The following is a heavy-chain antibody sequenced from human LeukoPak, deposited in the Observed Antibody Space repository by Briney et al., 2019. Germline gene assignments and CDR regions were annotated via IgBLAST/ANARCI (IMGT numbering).Heavy chain of an antibody. CDR1: GYTFTSYY. J-gene: IGHJ6*02. D-gene: IGHD6-13*01. CDR2: INPSGGST. Sequence: ASVKVSCKASGYTFTSYYMHWVRLAPGQGLEWMGIINPSGGSTSYAQKFQGRVTMTRDTSTSTVYMELSSLRAEDTAVYYCAKDRGAAAGTSRYGMDVWGQGTTVTVSS. V-gene: IGHV1-46*01. CDR3: AKDRGAAAGTSRYGMDV.